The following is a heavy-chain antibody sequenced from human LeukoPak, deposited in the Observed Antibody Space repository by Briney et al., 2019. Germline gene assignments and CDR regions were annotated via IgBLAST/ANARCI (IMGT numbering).Heavy chain of an antibody. D-gene: IGHD6-13*01. CDR3: ARALPYSRARWFDP. J-gene: IGHJ5*02. CDR2: IIPIFGTA. CDR1: GFTFSSYA. Sequence: GGSLRLSCAASGFTFSSYAISWVRQAPGQGLEWMGGIIPIFGTANYAQKFQGRVTITADESTSTAYMELSSLRSEDTAVYYCARALPYSRARWFDPWGQGTLVTVSS. V-gene: IGHV1-69*01.